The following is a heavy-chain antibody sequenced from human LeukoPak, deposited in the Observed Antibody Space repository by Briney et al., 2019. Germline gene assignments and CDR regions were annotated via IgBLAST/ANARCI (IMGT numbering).Heavy chain of an antibody. CDR2: IIPIFGTA. J-gene: IGHJ4*02. D-gene: IGHD5-24*01. CDR1: GGTFSSYA. V-gene: IGHV1-69*05. CDR3: AGSGEGVERATTIIY. Sequence: SVEVSCKASGGTFSSYAISWVRQAPGKGLEWMGRIIPIFGTANYAHKSQGRVTITTNESASTAYMELSSLRSEDTAVYYCAGSGEGVERATTIIYWGQGTLVTVSS.